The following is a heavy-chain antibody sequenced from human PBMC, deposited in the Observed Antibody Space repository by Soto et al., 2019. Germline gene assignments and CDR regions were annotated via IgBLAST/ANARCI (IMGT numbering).Heavy chain of an antibody. V-gene: IGHV3-48*02. CDR1: GFTFTDYS. CDR3: ARDGRRGYDLDV. J-gene: IGHJ6*02. D-gene: IGHD1-26*01. Sequence: EGQLVESGGGLVQPGGSLRLSCTVSGFTFTDYSLNWVRQAPGKGLEWLSYISASRTTIYYAGSVRGRFTVSRDNAKNSLYLQMNSLREEDTAVYYCARDGRRGYDLDVWGQGTMVTVSS. CDR2: ISASRTTI.